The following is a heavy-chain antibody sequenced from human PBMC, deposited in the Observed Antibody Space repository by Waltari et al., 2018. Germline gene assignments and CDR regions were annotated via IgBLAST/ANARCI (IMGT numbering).Heavy chain of an antibody. CDR3: ARSNNFAFDY. Sequence: EVQLVESGGYLVQPGGSLRLSCAASGFTFSEYWIHWGRQTPGKGLEWFSHIKGDGSNIKYADSVKGRFTVSSDNAKNTVYLQISSLRAEDTAVYYCARSNNFAFDYWGQGTLVTVSS. CDR1: GFTFSEYW. D-gene: IGHD1-20*01. V-gene: IGHV3-74*01. CDR2: IKGDGSNI. J-gene: IGHJ4*02.